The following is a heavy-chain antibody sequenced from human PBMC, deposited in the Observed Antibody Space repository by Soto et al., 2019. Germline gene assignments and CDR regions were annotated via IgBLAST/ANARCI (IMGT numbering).Heavy chain of an antibody. J-gene: IGHJ6*02. D-gene: IGHD6-13*01. Sequence: SVKVSCKASGDSFTSYAIIWVRQAPGQGLEWMGGIIPIFGTANYAQKFQGRVTITADESTSTAYMELSSLRSEDTAVYYCARVRLVAAPGNYYYGMDVWGQGTTVTV. CDR2: IIPIFGTA. CDR3: ARVRLVAAPGNYYYGMDV. V-gene: IGHV1-69*01. CDR1: GDSFTSYA.